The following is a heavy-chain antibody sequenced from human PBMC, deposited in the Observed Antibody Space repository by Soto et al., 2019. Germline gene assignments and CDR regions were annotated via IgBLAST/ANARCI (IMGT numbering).Heavy chain of an antibody. D-gene: IGHD3-10*01. CDR2: IYPGDSDA. J-gene: IGHJ4*02. V-gene: IGHV5-51*01. CDR1: GYTFSKYW. Sequence: EVQLAQSGAEVKEPGESLKISCKGSGYTFSKYWIGWVRQTPWKGLEWMGMIYPGDSDARYSPSFEGQVTFSVDKSINTAYVQWNSLKASDTAMYYCARQGGEYNTMSEYWGQGTLVTVSS. CDR3: ARQGGEYNTMSEY.